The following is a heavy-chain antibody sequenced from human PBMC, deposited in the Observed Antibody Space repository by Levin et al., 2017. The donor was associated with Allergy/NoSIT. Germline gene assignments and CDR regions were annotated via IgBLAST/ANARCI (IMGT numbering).Heavy chain of an antibody. J-gene: IGHJ4*02. CDR1: GFPFSIYA. CDR3: AKDLAGKIAEYFDY. V-gene: IGHV3-23*01. CDR2: ISTSGGTT. D-gene: IGHD6-6*01. Sequence: GESLKISCAASGFPFSIYAMTWVRQAPGKGLECVSYISTSGGTTYYADSVKGRFTISRDNSKNTVYLQMSSLRAEDTAIYYCAKDLAGKIAEYFDYWGQGTLVTVSS.